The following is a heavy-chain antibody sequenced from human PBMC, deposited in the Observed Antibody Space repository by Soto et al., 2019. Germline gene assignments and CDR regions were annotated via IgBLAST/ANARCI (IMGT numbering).Heavy chain of an antibody. CDR2: INAGNGNT. J-gene: IGHJ4*02. CDR1: GYTFTSYA. CDR3: ARAVAVAADFDY. V-gene: IGHV1-3*01. D-gene: IGHD6-19*01. Sequence: ASVKVSCKTSGYTFTSYAMHWVRQAPGQRLEWMGWINAGNGNTKYSQKFQGRVTITRDTSASTAYMELSSLRSEDTAVYYCARAVAVAADFDYWGQGTLVTVSS.